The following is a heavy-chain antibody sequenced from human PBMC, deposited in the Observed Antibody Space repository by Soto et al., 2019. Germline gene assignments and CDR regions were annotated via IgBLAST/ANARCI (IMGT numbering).Heavy chain of an antibody. CDR2: VLSNDEK. Sequence: QVTLQESGPVLVKPTETLTLTCTVSGFSLRNARMGVSWIRQPPGKALEWLAHVLSNDEKSYNKSLQTRLTISKDTSKSQVVLTMTYMDPVDTATYFCARMLAVNYYYYYVDVWGEGTTVTVSS. D-gene: IGHD3-22*01. J-gene: IGHJ6*03. V-gene: IGHV2-26*01. CDR1: GFSLRNARMG. CDR3: ARMLAVNYYYYYVDV.